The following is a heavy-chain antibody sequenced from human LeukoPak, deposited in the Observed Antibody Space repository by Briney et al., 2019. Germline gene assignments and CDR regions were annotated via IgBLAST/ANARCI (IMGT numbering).Heavy chain of an antibody. CDR3: AKNPGAVDY. J-gene: IGHJ4*02. CDR2: ISWNSGSI. V-gene: IGHV3-9*01. D-gene: IGHD3-10*01. CDR1: GFMFGDYA. Sequence: GGSLRLSCAASGFMFGDYAMHWARQAPGKGLEWVSGISWNSGSIGYADSVKGRFTISRDNSKNTLYLQMNSLRAEDTAVYYCAKNPGAVDYWGQGTLVTVSS.